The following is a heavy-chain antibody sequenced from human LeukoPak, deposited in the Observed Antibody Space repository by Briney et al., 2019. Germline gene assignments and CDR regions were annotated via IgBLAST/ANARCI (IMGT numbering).Heavy chain of an antibody. J-gene: IGHJ4*02. Sequence: GGSLRLSCAASGFTFSSYGMHWVRQAPGKGLEWVAVISYDGSNKYYADSVKGRFTISRDNSKNTLYPQMNSLRAEDTAVYYCAKAKVVPAGMDYWGQGTLVTVSS. CDR2: ISYDGSNK. CDR1: GFTFSSYG. D-gene: IGHD2-2*01. V-gene: IGHV3-30*18. CDR3: AKAKVVPAGMDY.